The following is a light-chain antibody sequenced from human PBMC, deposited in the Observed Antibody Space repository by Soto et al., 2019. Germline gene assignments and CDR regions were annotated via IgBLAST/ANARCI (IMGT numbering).Light chain of an antibody. CDR2: ATS. V-gene: IGKV1-5*01. Sequence: DIQMTQSPSTLSASVGDRVTITCRASQSIDTWLAWHQQKPGTAPKLLIYATSNLQSGVPSRFSGSGSGTDFTLTINSLQPEDFATYYCQQAYSTPWTFGRGTKVDIK. J-gene: IGKJ1*01. CDR3: QQAYSTPWT. CDR1: QSIDTW.